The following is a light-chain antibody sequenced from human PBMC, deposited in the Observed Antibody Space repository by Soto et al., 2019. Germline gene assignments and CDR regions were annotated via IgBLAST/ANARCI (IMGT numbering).Light chain of an antibody. Sequence: DIQMTQSPPSLSLSVGDRVTITGQASQDISNYLHWFQQKPGKAPQLLIFDVSNLQTGVTSRFSGGGSGTDFALTISSLEPEDIATYYCQQYDSLPLTFGQGTRLEI. CDR1: QDISNY. V-gene: IGKV1-33*01. CDR3: QQYDSLPLT. J-gene: IGKJ5*01. CDR2: DVS.